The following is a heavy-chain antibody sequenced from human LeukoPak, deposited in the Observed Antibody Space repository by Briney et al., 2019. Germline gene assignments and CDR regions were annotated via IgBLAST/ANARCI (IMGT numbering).Heavy chain of an antibody. Sequence: SETLSLTCAVYGGSFSGYYWSWIRQPPGKGLEWIGEINHSGSTNYNPSLKSRVTISVDTSKNQFSLKLSSVTAADPAVYYCARAVLLWFGEFFDYWGQGTLVTVSS. V-gene: IGHV4-34*01. CDR2: INHSGST. J-gene: IGHJ4*02. CDR3: ARAVLLWFGEFFDY. CDR1: GGSFSGYY. D-gene: IGHD3-10*01.